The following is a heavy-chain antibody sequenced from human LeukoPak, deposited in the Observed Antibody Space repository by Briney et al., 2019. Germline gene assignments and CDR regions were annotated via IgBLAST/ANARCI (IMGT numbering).Heavy chain of an antibody. CDR3: ARDPSGYSANFDY. J-gene: IGHJ4*02. V-gene: IGHV3-30-3*01. D-gene: IGHD3-9*01. CDR1: GCTFSSYA. CDR2: ISYDGSNK. Sequence: GGSLRLSCAASGCTFSSYAMHWVRQAPGKGLEWVAVISYDGSNKYYADSVKGRFTISRDNSKNTLYLQMNSLRAEDTAVYYCARDPSGYSANFDYWGQGTLVTVSS.